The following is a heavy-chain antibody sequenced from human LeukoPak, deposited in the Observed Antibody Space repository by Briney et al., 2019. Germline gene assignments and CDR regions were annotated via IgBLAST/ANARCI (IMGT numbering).Heavy chain of an antibody. CDR3: AKDLFSADTAMSHAPVDY. D-gene: IGHD5-18*01. CDR1: GFTFSSYA. J-gene: IGHJ4*02. CDR2: ISGSGGST. Sequence: GGSLRLSCAASGFTFSSYAMSWVRQAPGKGLEWVSAISGSGGSTYYADSVKGRFTISRDNSKNTLYLQMNSLRAEDTAVYYCAKDLFSADTAMSHAPVDYWGQGTLVTVSS. V-gene: IGHV3-23*01.